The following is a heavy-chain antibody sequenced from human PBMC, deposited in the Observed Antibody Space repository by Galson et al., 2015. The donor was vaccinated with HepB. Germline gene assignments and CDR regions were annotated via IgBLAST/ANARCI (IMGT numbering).Heavy chain of an antibody. CDR2: IDWDDDK. CDR3: ARIRWSGSYFDY. V-gene: IGHV2-70*01. Sequence: PALVKPTQTLTLTCTFSGFSLSTSGMCVSWIRRPPGKALEWLALIDWDDDKYYSTSLKTRLTISKDTSKNQVVLTMTNMDPVDTATYYCARIRWSGSYFDYWGQGTLVTVSS. CDR1: GFSLSTSGMC. J-gene: IGHJ4*02. D-gene: IGHD1-26*01.